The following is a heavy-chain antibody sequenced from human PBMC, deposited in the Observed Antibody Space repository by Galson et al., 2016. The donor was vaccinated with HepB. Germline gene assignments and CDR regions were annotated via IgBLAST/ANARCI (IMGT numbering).Heavy chain of an antibody. D-gene: IGHD2-15*01. CDR3: VRLAGWPADFDY. CDR1: GYAFTTYN. J-gene: IGHJ4*02. V-gene: IGHV1-18*04. Sequence: SVKVSCKASGYAFTTYNIAWVRQAPGQGLEWMGWISTYNGDTSYLQKFQGRVTMTTDTSTSTAYMELRSLISDDTAVYYCVRLAGWPADFDYWGQGTLVTVSS. CDR2: ISTYNGDT.